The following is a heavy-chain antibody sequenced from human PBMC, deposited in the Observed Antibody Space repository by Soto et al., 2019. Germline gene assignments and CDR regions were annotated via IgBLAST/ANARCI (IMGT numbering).Heavy chain of an antibody. Sequence: QVQLVQSGAEVKKPGASVKVSCKASGYTFTSYYIHWARQAPGQGLEWMGMINPSSGSTDYARRFQVRVTMTGDTSTNTVYLEMSSLRSDDTAVYYCVREMTTDSNYWGQGTLVTVSS. J-gene: IGHJ4*02. V-gene: IGHV1-46*03. CDR3: VREMTTDSNY. CDR2: INPSSGST. CDR1: GYTFTSYY. D-gene: IGHD4-4*01.